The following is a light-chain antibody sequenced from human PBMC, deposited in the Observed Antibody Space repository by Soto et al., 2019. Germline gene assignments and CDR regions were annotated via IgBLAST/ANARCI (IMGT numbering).Light chain of an antibody. Sequence: ELVTTQSPATLSVSPGERATLTCRASQSINSNLAWYQQQPAQAPRLLIHGASTRATGIPARFSGSVFGTEIIITISSLTSEVFSISYSLQKNNFLWTFGQGTKLLIK. CDR1: QSINSN. CDR2: GAS. CDR3: LQKNNFLWT. J-gene: IGKJ1*01. V-gene: IGKV3-15*01.